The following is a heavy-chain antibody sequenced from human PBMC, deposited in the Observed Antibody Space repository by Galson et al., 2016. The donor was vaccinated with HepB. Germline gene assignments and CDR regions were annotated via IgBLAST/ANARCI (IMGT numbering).Heavy chain of an antibody. CDR2: ISSTSHST. V-gene: IGHV3-23*01. Sequence: ASGFTFSTSAMSWVRQAPGQGLEWVSAISSTSHSTYYADSVKGRFTISRDNAKNTLFLQMDSLKIDDTAVYYCAKGWSGPDSWGQGTLVTVSS. J-gene: IGHJ4*02. CDR3: AKGWSGPDS. CDR1: GFTFSTSA. D-gene: IGHD3-3*01.